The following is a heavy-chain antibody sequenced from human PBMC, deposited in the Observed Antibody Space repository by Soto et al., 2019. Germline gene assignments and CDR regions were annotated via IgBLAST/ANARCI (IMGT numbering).Heavy chain of an antibody. D-gene: IGHD2-2*03. CDR3: ATFKQAPNWIDF. V-gene: IGHV1-2*06. CDR1: GYTFSAFY. CDR2: INPKSGDT. J-gene: IGHJ4*02. Sequence: QVQLVQSGAEVKKPGASVKVSCKASGYTFSAFYLYWVRQAPGQGLEWVGRINPKSGDTNYAQRYQGRVTMTSDTFISTAYLELSNLRSDDKSIYYCATFKQAPNWIDFWGQGTLVTVAS.